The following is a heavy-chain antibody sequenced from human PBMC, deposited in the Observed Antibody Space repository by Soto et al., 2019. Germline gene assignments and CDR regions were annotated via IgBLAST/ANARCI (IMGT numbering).Heavy chain of an antibody. CDR2: VYYSGST. V-gene: IGHV4-39*01. Sequence: QLQLQESGPGLVKPSETLSLTCTVSGGSVSSSSYYWGWVRQPPGKGLEWIGSVYYSGSTYYNPSLESRVTLPVDKSKNQSSRRLMSLSAADTAVYSCGGLRGLATISYYFDYWGKGALVTVSP. CDR3: GGLRGLATISYYFDY. J-gene: IGHJ4*02. CDR1: GGSVSSSSYY. D-gene: IGHD3-9*01.